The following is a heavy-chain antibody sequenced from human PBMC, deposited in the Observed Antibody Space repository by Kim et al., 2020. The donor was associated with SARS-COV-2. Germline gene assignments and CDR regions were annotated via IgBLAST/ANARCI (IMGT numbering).Heavy chain of an antibody. Sequence: TYTPPLKSRVTISVETTKNQFSLKRSSVTAADTALYYCARRPLAVAGADYWGQGTLVTVSS. J-gene: IGHJ4*02. V-gene: IGHV4-34*01. D-gene: IGHD6-19*01. CDR3: ARRPLAVAGADY.